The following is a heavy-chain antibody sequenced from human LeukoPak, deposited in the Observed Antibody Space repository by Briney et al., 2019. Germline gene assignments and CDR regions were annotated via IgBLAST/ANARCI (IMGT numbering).Heavy chain of an antibody. D-gene: IGHD1-26*01. CDR1: GFTFSSFW. J-gene: IGHJ4*02. V-gene: IGHV3-7*03. Sequence: GSLRLSCAASGFTFSSFWMSWVRPAPGKGLEWVANINKDGGEKYYVDSVKGRFTISRDNAKNSLYQQMNSLRADDTAVYYCVKDSPPRYSGSPPAYWGQGTLVTVSS. CDR2: INKDGGEK. CDR3: VKDSPPRYSGSPPAY.